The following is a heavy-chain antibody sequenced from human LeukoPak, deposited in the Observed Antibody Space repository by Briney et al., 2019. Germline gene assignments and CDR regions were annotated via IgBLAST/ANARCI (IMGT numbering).Heavy chain of an antibody. CDR2: FSASNSST. CDR1: GFTFSNYA. V-gene: IGHV3-23*01. D-gene: IGHD3-16*01. J-gene: IGHJ4*02. Sequence: GGSLRLSCAASGFTFSNYAMSWVRQAPGNGLEGVSTFSASNSSTNSADSVKGRFTNARDNSKNTLYLQVSSLRVEDTAGYYCAKTFGVYDGGPRFDYWGQGTLVTVSS. CDR3: AKTFGVYDGGPRFDY.